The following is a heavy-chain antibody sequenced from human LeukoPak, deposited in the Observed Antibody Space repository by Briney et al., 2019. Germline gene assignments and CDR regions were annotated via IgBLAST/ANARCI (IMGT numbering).Heavy chain of an antibody. V-gene: IGHV1-69*13. CDR3: AAGTYYYDGNGYYFFDY. CDR2: IIPIFGRT. CDR1: GGTFSDSA. D-gene: IGHD3-22*01. J-gene: IGHJ4*02. Sequence: GASVKVSCKASGGTFSDSAISWVRQAPGQGLEWMGGIIPIFGRTNYAQKFQGRVTLIADESTTTAYLELSSLRSEDTAIYFCAAGTYYYDGNGYYFFDYWGQGTLLTVSS.